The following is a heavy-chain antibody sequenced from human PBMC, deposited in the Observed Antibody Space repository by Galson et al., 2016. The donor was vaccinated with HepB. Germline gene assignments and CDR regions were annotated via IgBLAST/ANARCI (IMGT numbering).Heavy chain of an antibody. CDR3: ASFPIAATPIDC. CDR2: ISYDGRKK. V-gene: IGHV3-30*04. CDR1: GFTFRSYA. Sequence: SLRLSCAASGFTFRSYAMHWVRQAPGKGLEWMAVISYDGRKKYYADSVKGRFTISRDNSKNTLYLLMNSLRSEDTAVYYCASFPIAATPIDCWGQGTLVTVSS. J-gene: IGHJ4*02. D-gene: IGHD2-15*01.